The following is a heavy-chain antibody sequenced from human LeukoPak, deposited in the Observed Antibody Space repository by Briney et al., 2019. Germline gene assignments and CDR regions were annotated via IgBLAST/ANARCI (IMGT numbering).Heavy chain of an antibody. V-gene: IGHV1-46*01. D-gene: IGHD6-6*01. CDR1: GYTFPSYF. CDR3: ARTAARRFDY. J-gene: IGHJ4*02. Sequence: VASVKVSCKASGYTFPSYFMHWVRRAPGQGLEWVGIINPTGGSTTYAQKFQGRVTMTRDTSTSTVYMELSSLRSDDTAVYYCARTAARRFDYWGQGTLVTVSS. CDR2: INPTGGST.